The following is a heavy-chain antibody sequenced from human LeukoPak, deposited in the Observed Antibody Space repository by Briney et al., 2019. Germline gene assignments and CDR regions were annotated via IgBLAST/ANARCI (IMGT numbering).Heavy chain of an antibody. D-gene: IGHD3-3*01. V-gene: IGHV1-46*01. J-gene: IGHJ5*02. CDR2: VNPSGGST. CDR1: GYTFTGYY. CDR3: ARERLTYYDFWSGSANSFDP. Sequence: ASVKVSCKASGYTFTGYYMHWVRQAPGQGLEWMGIVNPSGGSTSYAQKFQGRVTMTRDTSTSTVYMELSSLRSEDTAVYYCARERLTYYDFWSGSANSFDPWGQGTLVTVSS.